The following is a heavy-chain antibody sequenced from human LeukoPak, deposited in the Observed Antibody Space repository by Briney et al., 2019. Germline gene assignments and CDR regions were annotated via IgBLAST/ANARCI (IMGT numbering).Heavy chain of an antibody. CDR2: INPNSGGT. V-gene: IGHV1-2*02. CDR3: ARDRYCSSTSCYYWFDP. J-gene: IGHJ5*02. Sequence: ASVKVSCKASGYTFTGYYMHWVRQAPGQGLEWMGWINPNSGGTNYAQKFQSRVTMTRDTSISTAYMELSRLRSDDTAVYYCARDRYCSSTSCYYWFDPWGQGTLVTVSS. D-gene: IGHD2-2*01. CDR1: GYTFTGYY.